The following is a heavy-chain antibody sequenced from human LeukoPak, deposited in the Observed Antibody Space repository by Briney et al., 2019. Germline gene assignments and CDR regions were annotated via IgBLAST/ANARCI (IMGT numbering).Heavy chain of an antibody. J-gene: IGHJ2*01. V-gene: IGHV3-23*01. CDR1: GFTFSTYA. D-gene: IGHD6-19*01. CDR3: ASHIAVAGNYWYFDL. CDR2: ISGSGGST. Sequence: GGSLRLSCAASGFTFSTYAMSWVRQAPGKGLEWVSVISGSGGSTYYADSGKGRFTISRDNSKNTLYLKMNSLRAEDTAVYYCASHIAVAGNYWYFDLWGRGTLVTVSS.